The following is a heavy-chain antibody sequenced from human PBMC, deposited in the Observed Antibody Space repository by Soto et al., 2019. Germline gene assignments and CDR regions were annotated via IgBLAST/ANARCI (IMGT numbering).Heavy chain of an antibody. Sequence: QVQLQQWGAGLLKPSETLSLTCAVYGESFTGEYWTWIRQPPGKGLEWIGRIHHSGGTKYNPSLESRLTLSVDTSKNQFSLRLSSVTAADTAVYYCAGGRYCNGGSCRFDYWGQGTLVSVSS. J-gene: IGHJ4*02. V-gene: IGHV4-34*01. CDR2: IHHSGGT. CDR1: GESFTGEY. D-gene: IGHD2-15*01. CDR3: AGGRYCNGGSCRFDY.